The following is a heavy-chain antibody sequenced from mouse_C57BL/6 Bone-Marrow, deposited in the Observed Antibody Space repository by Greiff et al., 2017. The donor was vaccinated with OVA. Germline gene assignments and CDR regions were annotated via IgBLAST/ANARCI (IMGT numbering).Heavy chain of an antibody. Sequence: VQVVESGAELARPGASVKLSCKASGYTFTSYGISWVKQRTGQGLEWIGEIYPRSGNTYYNEKFKGKATLTADKSSSTAYMELRSLTSEDSAVYFCARSEYYGSSFWFAYWGQGTLVTVSA. CDR1: GYTFTSYG. D-gene: IGHD1-1*01. CDR3: ARSEYYGSSFWFAY. J-gene: IGHJ3*01. V-gene: IGHV1-81*01. CDR2: IYPRSGNT.